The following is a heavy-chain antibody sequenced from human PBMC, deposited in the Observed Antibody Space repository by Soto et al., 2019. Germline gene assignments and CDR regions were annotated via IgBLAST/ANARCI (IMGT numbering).Heavy chain of an antibody. J-gene: IGHJ3*02. Sequence: GGSLRLSCAASGFTFSSYGMHWVRQAPGKGLEWVAVISYDGSNKYYADSVKGRFTISRDNSKNTLYLQMNSLRAEDTAVYYCAKIDSSSWYFGAFDIWGQGTMVTVSS. V-gene: IGHV3-30*18. D-gene: IGHD6-13*01. CDR2: ISYDGSNK. CDR1: GFTFSSYG. CDR3: AKIDSSSWYFGAFDI.